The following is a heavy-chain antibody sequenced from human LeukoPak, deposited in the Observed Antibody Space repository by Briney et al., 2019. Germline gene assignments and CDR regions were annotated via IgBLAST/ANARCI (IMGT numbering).Heavy chain of an antibody. J-gene: IGHJ4*02. CDR3: ATVFGY. V-gene: IGHV3-74*01. CDR2: MNQDGSDT. Sequence: GGPLTLSCAVSGFTLSSDWMHWVRQAPGKGLEWVSRMNQDGSDTSYADSVKGRFTISRDNAKNTVYLQMNSLRAEDSAVYYCATVFGYWGQGTLVTVSS. CDR1: GFTLSSDW.